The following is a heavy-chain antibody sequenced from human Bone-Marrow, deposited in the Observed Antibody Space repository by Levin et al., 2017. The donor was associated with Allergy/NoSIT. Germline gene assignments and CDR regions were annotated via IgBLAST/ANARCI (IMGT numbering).Heavy chain of an antibody. Sequence: SCTVSGGSISSYYCSWIRQSPGMGLEWIGCIYYGGNTIYNPSLESRVTIAVDTSKNQFSLNLSSVTAADTAVYYCARGEGGAVTHWGQGTLVTVSS. CDR2: IYYGGNT. CDR1: GGSISSYY. J-gene: IGHJ4*02. D-gene: IGHD6-19*01. CDR3: ARGEGGAVTH. V-gene: IGHV4-59*01.